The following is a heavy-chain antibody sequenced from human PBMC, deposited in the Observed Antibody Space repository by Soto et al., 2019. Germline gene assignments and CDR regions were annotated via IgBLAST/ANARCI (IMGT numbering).Heavy chain of an antibody. CDR3: ATDGYGGSWDV. CDR1: GFTFSTYA. V-gene: IGHV3-30-3*01. CDR2: TSYDGGNE. Sequence: QVQLVESGGGVVQPGRSLRLSCAASGFTFSTYAMDWVRQAPGKGLEWVAVTSYDGGNEYYADSVKGRFTVSRDKSKNTLYLQMNSLRPEDTAVYYCATDGYGGSWDVWGQGTTVTVSS. D-gene: IGHD5-12*01. J-gene: IGHJ6*02.